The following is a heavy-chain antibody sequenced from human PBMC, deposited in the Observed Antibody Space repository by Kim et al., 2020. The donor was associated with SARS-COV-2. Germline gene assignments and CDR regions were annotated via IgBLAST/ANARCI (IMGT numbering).Heavy chain of an antibody. Sequence: GESLKISCKGSGYSFTSYWISWVRQMPGKGLEWMGRIDPSDSYTNYSPSFQGHVTISADKSTSTAYLQWSSLKASDTAMYYCARLERYFDGIYYYYGMDVWGQGTTVTVAS. J-gene: IGHJ6*02. D-gene: IGHD3-9*01. CDR3: ARLERYFDGIYYYYGMDV. CDR1: GYSFTSYW. V-gene: IGHV5-10-1*01. CDR2: IDPSDSYT.